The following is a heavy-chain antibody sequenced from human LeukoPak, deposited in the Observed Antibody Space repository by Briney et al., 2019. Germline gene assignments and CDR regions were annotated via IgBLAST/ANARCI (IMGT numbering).Heavy chain of an antibody. CDR3: ARVAGYSYGYGIDY. CDR1: GGSISSYY. CDR2: IYYSGST. J-gene: IGHJ4*02. Sequence: PSETLSLTCTVSGGSISSYYWSWIRQPPGKGLEGIGYIYYSGSTNYNPSLKSRVTISVDTSKNQFSLKLSSVTAADTAVYYCARVAGYSYGYGIDYWGQGTLVTVSS. V-gene: IGHV4-59*01. D-gene: IGHD5-18*01.